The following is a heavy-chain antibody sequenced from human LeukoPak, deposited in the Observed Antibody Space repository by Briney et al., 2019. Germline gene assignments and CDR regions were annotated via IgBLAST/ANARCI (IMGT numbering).Heavy chain of an antibody. J-gene: IGHJ3*02. Sequence: GGSLRLSCAASGFTVSSNYVSWVRQAPGKGLEWVAVISYDGSNEYYVDSVKGRFTISRDNSKNTLYLQMNSLRAEDTAVYYCGGDRSGAFDIWGQGTMVTVSS. CDR1: GFTVSSNY. CDR2: ISYDGSNE. CDR3: GGDRSGAFDI. V-gene: IGHV3-30*03. D-gene: IGHD2-21*02.